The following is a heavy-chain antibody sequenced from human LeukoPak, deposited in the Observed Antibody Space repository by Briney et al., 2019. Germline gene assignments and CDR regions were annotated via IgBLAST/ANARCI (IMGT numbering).Heavy chain of an antibody. CDR3: ARGGSSWYAAHY. CDR1: GYTFTGYY. D-gene: IGHD6-13*01. Sequence: APVKVSCKASGYTFTGYYMHWVRQAPGQGLEWMGRINPNSGGTNYAQKFQGRVTMTRDTSISTAYMELSRLRSDDTAVYYCARGGSSWYAAHYWGQGTLVTVSS. J-gene: IGHJ4*02. CDR2: INPNSGGT. V-gene: IGHV1-2*06.